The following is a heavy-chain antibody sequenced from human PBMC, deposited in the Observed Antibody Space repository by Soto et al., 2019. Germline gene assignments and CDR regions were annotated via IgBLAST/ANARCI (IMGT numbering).Heavy chain of an antibody. CDR2: IRSKANSYAT. Sequence: EVQLVESGGGLVQPGGSLKLSCAASGFTFSGSAMHWVRQASGKGLEWVGRIRSKANSYATAYAASVKGRFTIFRDDSKNTAYLQMNSLETEDTAVYYCSSQFFEPKSNYYYYYMDVWGKGTTVTVSS. J-gene: IGHJ6*03. CDR1: GFTFSGSA. D-gene: IGHD3-3*01. V-gene: IGHV3-73*01. CDR3: SSQFFEPKSNYYYYYMDV.